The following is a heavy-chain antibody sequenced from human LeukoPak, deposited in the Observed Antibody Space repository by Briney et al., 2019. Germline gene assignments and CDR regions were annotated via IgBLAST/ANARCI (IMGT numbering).Heavy chain of an antibody. J-gene: IGHJ4*02. V-gene: IGHV4-34*01. Sequence: SETLSLTCAVYGGSFSGYYWSWIRQPPGKGLEWIGEINHSGSTNYNPSLESRVTISVDTSKNQFSLKLSSVTAADTAVYYCARGTHRYSSSFDYWGQGTLVTVSS. CDR1: GGSFSGYY. CDR3: ARGTHRYSSSFDY. CDR2: INHSGST. D-gene: IGHD6-13*01.